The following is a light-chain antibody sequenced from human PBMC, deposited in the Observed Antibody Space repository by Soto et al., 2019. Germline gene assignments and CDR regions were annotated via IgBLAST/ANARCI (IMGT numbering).Light chain of an antibody. CDR3: QQYGSSPPYT. CDR2: GSS. CDR1: QSVSGNY. J-gene: IGKJ2*01. Sequence: EIVLTQSPGTLSLSPGERATLSCRASQSVSGNYLACYQQKPGQSPRLLIDGSSDRATGIPDRFSGSGSETDFTLTISRVEPEDFAVYYCQQYGSSPPYTFGQGTKLEIK. V-gene: IGKV3-20*01.